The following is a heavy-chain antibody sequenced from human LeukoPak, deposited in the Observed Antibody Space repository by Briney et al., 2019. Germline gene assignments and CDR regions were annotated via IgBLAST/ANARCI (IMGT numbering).Heavy chain of an antibody. CDR1: GASIRRGDNW. CDR3: ARHTLVTAISTYNWFDP. D-gene: IGHD1-1*01. Sequence: SETLSLTCSVSGASIRRGDNWWGWVRQPPGTGMEWIGSLLYDGTTFYSTSLKSLVPISVDTSKTHFSLSLTSVTATDTAVYYCARHTLVTAISTYNWFDPWGQGTLVTVSS. CDR2: LLYDGTT. V-gene: IGHV4-39*01. J-gene: IGHJ5*02.